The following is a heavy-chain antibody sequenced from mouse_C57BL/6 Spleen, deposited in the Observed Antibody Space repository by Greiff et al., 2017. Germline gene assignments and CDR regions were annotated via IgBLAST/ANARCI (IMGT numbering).Heavy chain of an antibody. D-gene: IGHD1-1*01. CDR1: GYPFTDHT. V-gene: IGHV1-78*01. CDR3: TTWRGGSSYGFAY. J-gene: IGHJ3*01. Sequence: QVQLQPSDAELVQPGASVTISCKVSGYPFTDHTIHWMKQRPVQGLAWIGYISPTAGSTKYNAKFKGKATLTADTSSNTAYLQLSSLTSEDTAVYDSTTWRGGSSYGFAYWGQGTLVTVSA. CDR2: ISPTAGST.